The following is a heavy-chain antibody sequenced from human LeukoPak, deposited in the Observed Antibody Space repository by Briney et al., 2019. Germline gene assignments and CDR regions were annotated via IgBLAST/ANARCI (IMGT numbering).Heavy chain of an antibody. CDR2: ISSNGGST. CDR1: GFTFSSYA. V-gene: IGHV3-64*01. Sequence: PGGSLRLSCAASGFTFSSYAMGWVRQAPGKGLEYVSAISSNGGSTYYANSVKGRFTISRDNSKDTLYLQMGSLRAEDMAVYYCARRALRYFDWSLGEDYFDYWGQGTLVTVSS. CDR3: ARRALRYFDWSLGEDYFDY. D-gene: IGHD3-9*01. J-gene: IGHJ4*02.